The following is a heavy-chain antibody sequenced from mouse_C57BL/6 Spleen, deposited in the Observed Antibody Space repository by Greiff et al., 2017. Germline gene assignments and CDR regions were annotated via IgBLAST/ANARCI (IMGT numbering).Heavy chain of an antibody. Sequence: QVQLQQPGAELVMPGASVKLSCKASGYTFTSYWMHWVKQRPGQGLEWIGEIDPSDSYTNYNQKFKGKSTLTVDKSSCTAYMQLSSLTSEDSAVYYCARGALQDAMDYWGQGTSVTVSS. CDR2: IDPSDSYT. CDR3: ARGALQDAMDY. J-gene: IGHJ4*01. CDR1: GYTFTSYW. D-gene: IGHD2-1*01. V-gene: IGHV1-69*01.